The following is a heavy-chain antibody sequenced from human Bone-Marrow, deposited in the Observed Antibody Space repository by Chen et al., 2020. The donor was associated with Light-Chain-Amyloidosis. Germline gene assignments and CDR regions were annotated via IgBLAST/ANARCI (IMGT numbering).Heavy chain of an antibody. CDR3: AKDISYDDILPGYPADAFDI. Sequence: EVQLVESGGGLLQRGGSLRLSCAASGFAFSSYAMRWVRQAPGKGLVWVSTISGSGGSRYYGDAVKGPFTISRDNSKNALLLQMNSLIAENTAVYYCAKDISYDDILPGYPADAFDIWGQGTMVTVSS. V-gene: IGHV3-23*04. D-gene: IGHD3-9*01. CDR2: ISGSGGSR. J-gene: IGHJ3*02. CDR1: GFAFSSYA.